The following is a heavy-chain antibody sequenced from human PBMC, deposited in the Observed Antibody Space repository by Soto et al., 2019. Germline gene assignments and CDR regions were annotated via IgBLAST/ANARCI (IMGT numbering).Heavy chain of an antibody. V-gene: IGHV4-31*03. D-gene: IGHD2-21*02. Sequence: QVQLQESGPGLVKPSQTLSPTCTVSGGSISSGGYYWSWIRQHPGKGLEWIGYIYYSGSTYYNPSLKSRVTISVDTSKNQFSLKLSSVTAADTAVYYCARGLTYCGGDCHSASGFDYWGQGTLVTVSS. CDR1: GGSISSGGYY. CDR3: ARGLTYCGGDCHSASGFDY. J-gene: IGHJ4*02. CDR2: IYYSGST.